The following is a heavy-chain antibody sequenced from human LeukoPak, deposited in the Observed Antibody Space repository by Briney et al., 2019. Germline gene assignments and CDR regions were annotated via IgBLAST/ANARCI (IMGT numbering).Heavy chain of an antibody. Sequence: ASVKVSCKPSGYTFINYGISWVPQAPGQGLEGMGWINTSTSNTNYAQKFQGRVTMTTDTSTTIIYMDLSSLTSVHPAMSSYTIVDSRHRKHNRNVWGKGTTVTVSS. CDR3: TIVDSRHRKHNRNV. V-gene: IGHV1-18*01. J-gene: IGHJ6*04. CDR2: INTSTSNT. CDR1: GYTFINYG. D-gene: IGHD1-1*01.